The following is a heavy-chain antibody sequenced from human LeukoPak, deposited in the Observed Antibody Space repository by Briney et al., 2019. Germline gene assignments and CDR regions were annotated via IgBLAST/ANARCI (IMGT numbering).Heavy chain of an antibody. D-gene: IGHD2-2*01. CDR3: ARDYCSSTSCLFDY. Sequence: ASVKVSCTASGYTFTGYYMHWVRQAPGQGLEWMGRINPNSGGTNYAQKFQGRVTMTRDTSISTAYMELSRLRSDDTAVYYCARDYCSSTSCLFDYWGQGTLVTVSS. CDR1: GYTFTGYY. J-gene: IGHJ4*02. V-gene: IGHV1-2*06. CDR2: INPNSGGT.